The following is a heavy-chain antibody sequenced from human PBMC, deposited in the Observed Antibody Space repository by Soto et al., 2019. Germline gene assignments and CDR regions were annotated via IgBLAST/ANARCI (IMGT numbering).Heavy chain of an antibody. CDR2: IYTSEIT. V-gene: IGHV4-4*07. D-gene: IGHD6-19*01. CDR3: AREGHDSAWHGCDY. CDR1: GGSISTYY. Sequence: SETLSLTCTVSGGSISTYYWSWIRQPAGKGLEWIGRIYTSEITDYSPSLKSRVTMSVDTSKNQFSLKLSSVTAADTAVYYCAREGHDSAWHGCDYRGQGTLVTVSS. J-gene: IGHJ4*02.